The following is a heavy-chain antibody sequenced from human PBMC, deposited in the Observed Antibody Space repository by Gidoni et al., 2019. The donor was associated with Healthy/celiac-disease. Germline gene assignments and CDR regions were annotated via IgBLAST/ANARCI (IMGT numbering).Heavy chain of an antibody. CDR2: MNPNSGNT. D-gene: IGHD6-13*01. J-gene: IGHJ2*01. V-gene: IGHV1-8*01. CDR3: ARVRGSSWSNWYFDL. CDR1: GYTFTSYD. Sequence: QVQLVQSGAELKKPGASVKVACKASGYTFTSYDIHWVRQATGQGLEWMGCMNPNSGNTGYAQKFQGRATMTRNTSIRTAYMELSSLRSEDTAVYYCARVRGSSWSNWYFDLWGRGTLVTVSS.